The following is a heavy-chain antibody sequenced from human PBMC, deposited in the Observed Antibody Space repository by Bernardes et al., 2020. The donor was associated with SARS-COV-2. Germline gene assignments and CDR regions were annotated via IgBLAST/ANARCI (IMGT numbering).Heavy chain of an antibody. D-gene: IGHD2-15*01. V-gene: IGHV3-74*01. J-gene: IGHJ4*02. CDR2: INSGGGTT. Sequence: GGSLRLSCVASGFTFSNYWMHWVRQTPGEGLVWVSRINSGGGTTNYADSVKGRFTISRDNAKNTVYLQMNSLRVEDTAVYWCARETGGAYCSGGSCSSAHFDFWGQGTLVTVSS. CDR1: GFTFSNYW. CDR3: ARETGGAYCSGGSCSSAHFDF.